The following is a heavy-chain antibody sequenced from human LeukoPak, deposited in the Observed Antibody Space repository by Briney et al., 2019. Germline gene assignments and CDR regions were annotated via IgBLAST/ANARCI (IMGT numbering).Heavy chain of an antibody. J-gene: IGHJ6*03. Sequence: SETLSLTCTVSDDPINSGVYCWNWIRQPAGKGLEWIGHIYTSGTTTNSNPSLKSRVAISLDTSKNHFSLKLSSVTAADTAVYYCARAKKRSGRSRNFYLDVWGKGTTVTDSS. D-gene: IGHD1-26*01. V-gene: IGHV4-61*09. CDR1: DDPINSGVYC. CDR2: IYTSGTTT. CDR3: ARAKKRSGRSRNFYLDV.